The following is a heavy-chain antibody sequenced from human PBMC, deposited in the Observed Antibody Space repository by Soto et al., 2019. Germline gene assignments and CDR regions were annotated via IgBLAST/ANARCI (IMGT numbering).Heavy chain of an antibody. J-gene: IGHJ4*02. CDR2: TYSTGST. CDR1: GDSISSSTYY. Sequence: QPQLQESGPGLVKPSETLSLTCTVSGDSISSSTYYWGWIRQPPGKGLEWIGNTYSTGSTYYNPSLTSRVPISGDTCKNQFSLRLTYVTAADTAVYYCVSAPSGSSTWKSPLDYWGQGSLVTVSS. CDR3: VSAPSGSSTWKSPLDY. V-gene: IGHV4-39*01. D-gene: IGHD6-13*01.